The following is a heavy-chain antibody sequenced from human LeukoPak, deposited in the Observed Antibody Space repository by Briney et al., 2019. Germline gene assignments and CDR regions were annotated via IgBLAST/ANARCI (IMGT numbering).Heavy chain of an antibody. CDR2: IWYDGSNK. D-gene: IGHD2-21*01. CDR3: ARDFSAYLRGMDV. J-gene: IGHJ6*02. CDR1: GFTFSSYA. Sequence: PGGSLRLSCAASGFTFSSYAMHWVRQAPGKGLEWVAVIWYDGSNKYYADSVKGRFTISRDNSKNTLYLQMNSLRAEDTAVYYCARDFSAYLRGMDVWGQGTTVTVSS. V-gene: IGHV3-33*08.